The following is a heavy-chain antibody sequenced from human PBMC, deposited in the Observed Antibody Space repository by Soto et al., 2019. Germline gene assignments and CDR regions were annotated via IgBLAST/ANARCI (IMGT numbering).Heavy chain of an antibody. CDR3: AKDSSRWFRAVDH. J-gene: IGHJ4*02. CDR2: ISWNSGSI. D-gene: IGHD6-13*01. CDR1: GFIFDNYA. Sequence: PGGSLRLSCAASGFIFDNYAMHWVRQAPGKGLGWVSGISWNSGSIGYADSVKGRFTISRDNAKNSLYLQMNSLRGEDTALYFCAKDSSRWFRAVDHWGQGTLVTVSS. V-gene: IGHV3-9*01.